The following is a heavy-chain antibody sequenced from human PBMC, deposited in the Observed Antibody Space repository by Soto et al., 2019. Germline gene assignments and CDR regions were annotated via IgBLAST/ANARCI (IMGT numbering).Heavy chain of an antibody. CDR3: TIVTPDLYDFWSGYPNGMDY. V-gene: IGHV3-73*01. D-gene: IGHD3-3*01. CDR2: IRSKANSYAT. CDR1: GFTFSGSA. J-gene: IGHJ4*02. Sequence: GGSLRLSCAASGFTFSGSAMHWVRQASGKGLEWVGRIRSKANSYATAYAASVKGRFTISRDDSKNTAYLQMNSLKTEDTAVYFCTIVTPDLYDFWSGYPNGMDYWGQGT.